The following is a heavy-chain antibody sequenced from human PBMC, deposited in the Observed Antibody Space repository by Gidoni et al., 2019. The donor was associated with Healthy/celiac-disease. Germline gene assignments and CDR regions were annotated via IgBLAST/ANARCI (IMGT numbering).Heavy chain of an antibody. J-gene: IGHJ6*02. D-gene: IGHD5-18*01. Sequence: QVQLVQSGAEVKKPGSSVKVSCKASGGTFSSYAIRWVRQAPGQGLEWMGGIIPIFGTANYAQKFQGRVTITADESTSTAYMELSSLRSEDTAVYYCARQGRDTAMVTYYYGMDVWGQGTTVTVSS. CDR2: IIPIFGTA. V-gene: IGHV1-69*01. CDR3: ARQGRDTAMVTYYYGMDV. CDR1: GGTFSSYA.